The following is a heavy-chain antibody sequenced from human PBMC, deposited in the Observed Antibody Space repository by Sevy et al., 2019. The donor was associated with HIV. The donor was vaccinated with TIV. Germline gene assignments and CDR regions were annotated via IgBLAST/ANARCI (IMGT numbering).Heavy chain of an antibody. CDR2: IRGSRAGT. V-gene: IGHV3-23*01. J-gene: IGHJ4*02. D-gene: IGHD3-22*01. CDR3: GRDPMDSSSGGYSDS. CDR1: GFTFSNYA. Sequence: GGSLRLSCAASGFTFSNYAMTWVRQAPGKGLEWVSTIRGSRAGTYYADSVKGRFTISRDNSKNTLYLQMNSLRAEDTALYFCGRDPMDSSSGGYSDSWGQGTLVTVSS.